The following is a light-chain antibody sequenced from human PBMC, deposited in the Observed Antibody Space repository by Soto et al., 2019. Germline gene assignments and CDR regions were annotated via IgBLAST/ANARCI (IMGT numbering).Light chain of an antibody. V-gene: IGKV1-8*01. CDR1: QGISSY. CDR3: QQRSYPIT. J-gene: IGKJ5*01. CDR2: AAS. Sequence: AIWMTQSPSSPSPFKGARVPITFRASQGISSYLAWYQQKPGKAPKLLIYAASTLQSGVPSRFSGSGSGTDFTLTISSLEPEDFAVYYCQQRSYPITFGQGTRLETK.